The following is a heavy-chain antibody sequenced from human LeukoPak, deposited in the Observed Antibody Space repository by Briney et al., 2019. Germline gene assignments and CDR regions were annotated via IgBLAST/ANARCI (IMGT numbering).Heavy chain of an antibody. CDR2: INTNTGNP. CDR3: ARDFPARDWYFDL. CDR1: GYTFTSYS. V-gene: IGHV7-4-1*02. J-gene: IGHJ2*01. Sequence: ASVKVSCKASGYTFTSYSMNWVRQAPGQGLEYMGWINTNTGNPTYAQGFTGRFVFSLDTSVSTAYLQISSLKAEDTAVYYCARDFPARDWYFDLWGRGTLVTVSS.